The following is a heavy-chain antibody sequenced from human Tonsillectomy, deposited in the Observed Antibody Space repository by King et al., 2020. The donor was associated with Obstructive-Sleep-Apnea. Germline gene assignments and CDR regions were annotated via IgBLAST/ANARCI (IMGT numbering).Heavy chain of an antibody. CDR3: ARYGCTSSCYPDY. CDR1: GYTFTGYY. D-gene: IGHD2-2*01. V-gene: IGHV1-2*02. Sequence: QLVQSGAEVKKPGASVKVSCKASGYTFTGYYLHWVRQAPGQGLEWMGMINPNSGGTNYAQNFQGRVTMTRDTSMSTVYMELISLRSDDTAMYYCARYGCTSSCYPDYWGQGTLVTVSS. CDR2: INPNSGGT. J-gene: IGHJ4*02.